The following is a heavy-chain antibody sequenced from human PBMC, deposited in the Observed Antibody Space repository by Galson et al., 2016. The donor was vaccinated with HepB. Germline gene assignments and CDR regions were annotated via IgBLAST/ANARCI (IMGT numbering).Heavy chain of an antibody. CDR2: IWFDGIWK. D-gene: IGHD6-19*01. V-gene: IGHV3-33*01. CDR3: AGEGAVAAESDAFDI. Sequence: SLRLSCAASGFSLSSHAMHMHWVRQATGKGLEWVTLIWFDGIWKYYADSAKGRFTISRDNSKNTVYLQINSLRAEDTAVYYCAGEGAVAAESDAFDIWGQGTMVTVSS. CDR1: GFSLSSHA. J-gene: IGHJ3*02.